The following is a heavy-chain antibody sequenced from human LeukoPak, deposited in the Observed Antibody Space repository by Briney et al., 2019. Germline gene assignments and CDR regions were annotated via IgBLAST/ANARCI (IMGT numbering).Heavy chain of an antibody. Sequence: SETLSLTCSVSGGSISSSSYYWGWIRQPPGKGLEWIGSIYYSGRAYYNPSLKSRVTVSVDTSKNQFSLKLTSVTAADTAVYYCARRDCSSTTCYAGSYYFDYWGQGTLVTVSS. CDR1: GGSISSSSYY. CDR3: ARRDCSSTTCYAGSYYFDY. CDR2: IYYSGRA. D-gene: IGHD2-2*01. J-gene: IGHJ4*02. V-gene: IGHV4-39*01.